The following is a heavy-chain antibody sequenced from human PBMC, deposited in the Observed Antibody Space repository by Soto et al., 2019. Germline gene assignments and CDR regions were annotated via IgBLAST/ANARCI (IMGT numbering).Heavy chain of an antibody. CDR3: ARGRYYYDVSGSFDY. Sequence: QVQLVQSGAEVKKPGSSVKVSCKASGDTFSSYTFSWVRQAPGQGLEWMGRIIPILGIANYAQYFQGRVTITADKSXITAYMELSSLRSEDTAVYYCARGRYYYDVSGSFDYWGQGTLVTVSS. V-gene: IGHV1-69*02. J-gene: IGHJ4*02. D-gene: IGHD3-22*01. CDR1: GDTFSSYT. CDR2: IIPILGIA.